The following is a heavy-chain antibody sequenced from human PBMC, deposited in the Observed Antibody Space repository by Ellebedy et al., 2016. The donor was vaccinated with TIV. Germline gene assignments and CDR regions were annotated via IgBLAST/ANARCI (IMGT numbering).Heavy chain of an antibody. J-gene: IGHJ3*02. D-gene: IGHD4-17*01. CDR2: INQDGSEK. CDR3: ATDGSYGDYLSPTHAFVM. Sequence: GGSLRLSCAASAFSFSSYWMTWVRQAPGKGLEWVANINQDGSEKHYVDSVEGRFTISRDNAKKSLYLQMDSLRGEETAVYYCATDGSYGDYLSPTHAFVMWGQGTVVTVSA. V-gene: IGHV3-7*01. CDR1: AFSFSSYW.